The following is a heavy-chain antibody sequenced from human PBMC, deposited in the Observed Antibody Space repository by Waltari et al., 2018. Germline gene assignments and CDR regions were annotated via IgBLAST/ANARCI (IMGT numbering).Heavy chain of an antibody. V-gene: IGHV4-59*11. Sequence: QVQLQESGPGLVKPSETLSLTCTVSGGSISSHYWSWIRQPPGKGLEWIGYIYYSGSTNYNPSLKSRVTISVDTSKNQFSLKLSSVTAADTAVYYCARQTWAAAGLYFDYWGQGTLVTVSS. D-gene: IGHD6-13*01. CDR3: ARQTWAAAGLYFDY. CDR2: IYYSGST. J-gene: IGHJ4*02. CDR1: GGSISSHY.